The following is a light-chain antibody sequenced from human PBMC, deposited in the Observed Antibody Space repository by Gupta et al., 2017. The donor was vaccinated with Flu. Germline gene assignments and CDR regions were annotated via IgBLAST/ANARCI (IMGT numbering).Light chain of an antibody. CDR1: NFGDEF. Sequence: TCAGDNFGDEFPCWHQPKPGPSLVLFIYHHSKRPTGIPVRVSGSKSGTTATLTISGTQTVDESDYYCQAWDSGTVIFGGGTKLTVL. V-gene: IGLV3-1*01. CDR2: HHS. CDR3: QAWDSGTVI. J-gene: IGLJ2*01.